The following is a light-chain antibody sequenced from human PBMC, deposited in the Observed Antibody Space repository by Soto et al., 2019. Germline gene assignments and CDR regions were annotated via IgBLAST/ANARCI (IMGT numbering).Light chain of an antibody. CDR1: PSVTNY. V-gene: IGKV3-15*01. CDR3: QQYNNWLPLT. Sequence: EIVVTQSPATLSLSPGEIATLSCRASPSVTNYLAWYQQKPGQAPRLLIYGASTRATGIPARFSGSGSGTEFTLTISSLQSEDFAVYYCQQYNNWLPLTFGGGTKVDIK. J-gene: IGKJ4*01. CDR2: GAS.